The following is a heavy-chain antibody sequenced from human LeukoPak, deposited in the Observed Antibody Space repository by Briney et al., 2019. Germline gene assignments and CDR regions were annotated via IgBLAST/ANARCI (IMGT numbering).Heavy chain of an antibody. CDR2: MNPKSGNT. CDR3: ARGVNSQGTAMVLFDS. CDR1: GYTFTNHD. Sequence: ASVKVSCKASGYTFTNHDINWVRQASGQGLEWMGWMNPKSGNTGYLQKFQGRVTMTRDTSMSTAFMELSSLTSEDTAVYYCARGVNSQGTAMVLFDSWGQGTLVTVSS. D-gene: IGHD5-18*01. V-gene: IGHV1-8*01. J-gene: IGHJ4*02.